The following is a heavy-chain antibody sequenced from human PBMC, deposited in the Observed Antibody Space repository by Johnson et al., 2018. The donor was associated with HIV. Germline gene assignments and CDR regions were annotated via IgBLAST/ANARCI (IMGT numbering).Heavy chain of an antibody. D-gene: IGHD1-1*01. CDR2: IYSGGST. CDR1: GFTVSSNY. CDR3: ARGDIGWNDYFAFDI. Sequence: VQLVESGGGVVQPGGSLRLSCAASGFTVSSNYMSWVRQAPGKGLEWVSVIYSGGSTYYADSVKGRFTISRDNSKNTLYLQMNSLRGEDTAVYYCARGDIGWNDYFAFDIWGQGTMVTVSS. J-gene: IGHJ3*02. V-gene: IGHV3-66*02.